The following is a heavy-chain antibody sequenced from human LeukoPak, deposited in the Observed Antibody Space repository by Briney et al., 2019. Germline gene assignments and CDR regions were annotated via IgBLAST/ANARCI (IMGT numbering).Heavy chain of an antibody. Sequence: GASVKVSCKASGYTFTGYYMHWVRQAPGQGLEWMGWINPNSGGTNYAQKFQGRVTMTRDTSISTAYMELSRLRSDDTAVYYCARADCSGGSCYPGAFDYWGQGTLVTVSS. D-gene: IGHD2-15*01. CDR2: INPNSGGT. J-gene: IGHJ4*02. CDR1: GYTFTGYY. V-gene: IGHV1-2*02. CDR3: ARADCSGGSCYPGAFDY.